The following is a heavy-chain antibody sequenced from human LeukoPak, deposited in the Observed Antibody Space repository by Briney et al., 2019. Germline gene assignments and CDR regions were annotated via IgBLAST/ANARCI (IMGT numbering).Heavy chain of an antibody. J-gene: IGHJ4*02. D-gene: IGHD4-23*01. V-gene: IGHV4-4*07. Sequence: SETLSLTCTVSGGSINSYYWSWIRQPAGKGLEWIGRIYSSGSTNYNPSLKSRVSMSGDTSKNQFSLKLTSVTAAATAVYYCARGGKATVVTMWGQGILVTVSS. CDR3: ARGGKATVVTM. CDR2: IYSSGST. CDR1: GGSINSYY.